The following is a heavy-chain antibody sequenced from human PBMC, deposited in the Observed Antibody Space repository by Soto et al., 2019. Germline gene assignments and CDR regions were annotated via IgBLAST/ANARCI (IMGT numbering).Heavy chain of an antibody. CDR1: GFSLSTSGVG. CDR2: IYWDDDK. J-gene: IGHJ4*01. CDR3: AHRQDRYCSGGSCPLFDY. D-gene: IGHD2-15*01. Sequence: QITLKESGPTLVKPTQTLTLTCTFSGFSLSTSGVGVGWIRQPPGKALEWLALIYWDDDKRYSPSLKSRLTITKDTSKNHVVLTMTNMDPVDTATYYCAHRQDRYCSGGSCPLFDYWGHGTLVTVSS. V-gene: IGHV2-5*02.